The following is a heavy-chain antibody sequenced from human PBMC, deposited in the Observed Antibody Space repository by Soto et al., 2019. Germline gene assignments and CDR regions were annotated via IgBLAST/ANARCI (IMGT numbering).Heavy chain of an antibody. CDR2: TSHSGST. V-gene: IGHV4-59*02. CDR3: VTGSGSSTSDAFDI. J-gene: IGHJ3*02. CDR1: GGSVTTYY. Sequence: QVQLQGSGPGLVKPSETLSLTCTVFGGSVTTYYWTWIRQPPGKGLEWIGFTSHSGSTNYNPSLKSRVPMSVDTSKSQFSRKLISVTAADTAVYYCVTGSGSSTSDAFDIWDRGTMVTVSS. D-gene: IGHD3-10*01.